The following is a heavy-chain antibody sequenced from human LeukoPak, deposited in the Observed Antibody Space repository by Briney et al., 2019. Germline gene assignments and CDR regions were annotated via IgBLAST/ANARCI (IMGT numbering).Heavy chain of an antibody. CDR2: INHSGST. Sequence: SETLSLTCAVYGGSFRGYYWSWIRQLPGKGLEWIGEINHSGSTNYNPSLKSRVTISVDTSKNQFSLKLSSVTAADTAVYYCARGVRYGDYAYWGQGTLVTVSS. D-gene: IGHD4-17*01. J-gene: IGHJ4*02. CDR1: GGSFRGYY. V-gene: IGHV4-34*01. CDR3: ARGVRYGDYAY.